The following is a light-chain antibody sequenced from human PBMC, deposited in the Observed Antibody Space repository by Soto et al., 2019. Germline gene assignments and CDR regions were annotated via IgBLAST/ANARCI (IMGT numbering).Light chain of an antibody. V-gene: IGKV1-5*01. J-gene: IGKJ3*01. CDR1: QSVSSW. Sequence: DIQMSQPPSSLSAYLGDRLTITCRASQSVSSWLAWYQQKPVKAPKIMIYGACGWESGVPSRFSGSGSGTEFALTIISLEPEDFATYYWQGSYATSFTFGPG. CDR2: GAC. CDR3: QGSYATSFT.